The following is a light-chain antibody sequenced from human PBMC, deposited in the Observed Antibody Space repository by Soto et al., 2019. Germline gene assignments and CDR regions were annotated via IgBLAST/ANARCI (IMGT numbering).Light chain of an antibody. CDR1: QNVNRW. Sequence: EIQMAQSPSTLSASVGDRVTIPCRASQNVNRWLAWYQQKPGKAPNLLIYDASNLESGVPSRFRGSGSGTEFTLTISSLQPDDFATYYCQQYNSYWTFGQGTKVDIK. V-gene: IGKV1-5*01. CDR3: QQYNSYWT. CDR2: DAS. J-gene: IGKJ1*01.